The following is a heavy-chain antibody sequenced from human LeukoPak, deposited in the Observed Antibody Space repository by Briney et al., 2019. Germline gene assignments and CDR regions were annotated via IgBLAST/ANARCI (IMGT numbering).Heavy chain of an antibody. CDR2: IYYSGST. J-gene: IGHJ6*03. D-gene: IGHD3-16*01. CDR1: GGSISSSSYY. Sequence: QASETLSLTCTVSGGSISSSSYYWGWIRQPPGKGLEWIGSIYYSGSTYYNPSLKSRVTISVDTSKNQFSLKLSSVTAADTAVYYCESSRFGYYYMDVWGKGTTVTVSS. CDR3: ESSRFGYYYMDV. V-gene: IGHV4-39*07.